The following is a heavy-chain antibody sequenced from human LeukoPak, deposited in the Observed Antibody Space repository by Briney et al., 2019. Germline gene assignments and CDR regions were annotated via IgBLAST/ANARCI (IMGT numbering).Heavy chain of an antibody. CDR1: GGTFSSYA. V-gene: IGHV1-69*04. Sequence: SVKVSCKASGGTFSSYAISWVRQAPGQGLEWMGRIIPILGIANYAQKFQGRVTITADKSTSTAYMELSSLRSEDTAVYYCAREQDYYDSSGYSLLDYWGQGTLVTVSS. J-gene: IGHJ4*02. CDR3: AREQDYYDSSGYSLLDY. D-gene: IGHD3-22*01. CDR2: IIPILGIA.